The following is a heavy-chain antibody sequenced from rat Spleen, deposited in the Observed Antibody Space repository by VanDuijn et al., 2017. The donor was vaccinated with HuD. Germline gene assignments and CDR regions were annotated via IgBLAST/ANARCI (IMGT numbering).Heavy chain of an antibody. D-gene: IGHD4-4*01. CDR3: ARRGNSVYWNFDF. CDR1: GFTFNNYW. Sequence: EVQLVESGGGLVQPGGAMKLSCAASGFTFNNYWMTWIRQAPGKGLEWVASISIGGSSTYYRDSVKGRFSISRDDAKSTLYLQMDSLRSEDTATYYCARRGNSVYWNFDFWGPGTMVTVSS. CDR2: ISIGGSST. J-gene: IGHJ1*01. V-gene: IGHV5-25*01.